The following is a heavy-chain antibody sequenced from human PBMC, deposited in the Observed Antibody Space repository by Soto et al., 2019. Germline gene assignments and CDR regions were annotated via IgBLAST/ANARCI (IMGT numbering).Heavy chain of an antibody. D-gene: IGHD6-19*01. V-gene: IGHV4-34*01. J-gene: IGHJ4*02. CDR3: ARVRGWYPFDY. CDR2: INHSGST. Sequence: QVQLQQWGAGLWKPSETLSLNCAVYGGSFCGYYWSWIRQPPGKGLEWIGEINHSGSTNYNPSLKSRVTISVDTSKNQFSLKLSSVTAADTAVYYCARVRGWYPFDYWGQGTLVTVSS. CDR1: GGSFCGYY.